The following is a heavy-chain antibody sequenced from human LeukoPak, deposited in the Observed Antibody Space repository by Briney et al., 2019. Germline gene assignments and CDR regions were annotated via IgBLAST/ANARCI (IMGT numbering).Heavy chain of an antibody. CDR2: VYYSGTT. CDR1: GGSISSSSYY. J-gene: IGHJ5*02. D-gene: IGHD2-15*01. Sequence: PSETLSLTCTVSGGSISSSSYYWGWIRQPPGKGLEWIGSVYYSGTTYYNPSLKSRVTISVDTSRNQFSLKLSSVTAANTAVYYCAVAPSTDNWFDPWGQGTLVTVSS. CDR3: AVAPSTDNWFDP. V-gene: IGHV4-39*07.